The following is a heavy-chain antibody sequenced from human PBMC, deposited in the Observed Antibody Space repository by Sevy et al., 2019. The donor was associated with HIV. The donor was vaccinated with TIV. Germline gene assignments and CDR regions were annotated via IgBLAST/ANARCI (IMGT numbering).Heavy chain of an antibody. Sequence: QLGGSLRLTCVASGFSFSLYAMSWVRRAPGKGLEWVSAISGGGGSTYYADSVKGRFTISRDTSKNTLSLQMTSLRAEDTAVYYCAKEGTWYGRDYFDYWGQGTLVTVSS. D-gene: IGHD6-13*01. CDR1: GFSFSLYA. CDR3: AKEGTWYGRDYFDY. CDR2: ISGGGGST. V-gene: IGHV3-23*01. J-gene: IGHJ4*02.